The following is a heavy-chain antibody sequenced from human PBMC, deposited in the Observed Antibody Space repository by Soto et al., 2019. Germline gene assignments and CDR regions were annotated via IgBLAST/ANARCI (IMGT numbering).Heavy chain of an antibody. D-gene: IGHD5-18*01. Sequence: GGSLRLSCAASGFTFSSYGMHWVRQAPGKGLEWVAVIWYDGSNKYYADSVKGRFTISRDNSKNTLYLQMNSLRAEDTAVYYCARERPSGYSYGRTDLDYWGQGTLVTVSS. J-gene: IGHJ4*02. V-gene: IGHV3-33*01. CDR1: GFTFSSYG. CDR3: ARERPSGYSYGRTDLDY. CDR2: IWYDGSNK.